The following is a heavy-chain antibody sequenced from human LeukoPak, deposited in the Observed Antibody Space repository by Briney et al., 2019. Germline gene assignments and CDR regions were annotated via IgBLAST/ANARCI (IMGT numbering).Heavy chain of an antibody. J-gene: IGHJ6*03. D-gene: IGHD6-13*01. Sequence: SETLSLTCAVYGGSFSGYYWSWIRQPPGKGLEWIGKINHSGSTNYNPSLKSRVTISVDKSKNQFSLKLSSVTAADTAVYYCARVVRSWTYYYYYYYMDVWGKGTTVTVSS. CDR3: ARVVRSWTYYYYYYYMDV. CDR1: GGSFSGYY. CDR2: INHSGST. V-gene: IGHV4-34*01.